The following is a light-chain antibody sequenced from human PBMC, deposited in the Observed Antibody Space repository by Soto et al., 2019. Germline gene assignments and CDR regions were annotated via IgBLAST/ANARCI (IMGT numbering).Light chain of an antibody. CDR2: AAS. V-gene: IGKV1-9*01. CDR3: QQLNSYPPYT. J-gene: IGKJ2*01. Sequence: IQLTQSPSSLSASVGDRVTITCRASQGISYSLAWYQQKPGKAPKLLIYAASTLQDGVTSRFSGSGSGTYFTLTISSLQPEDFATYYCQQLNSYPPYTFGQGTKVEVK. CDR1: QGISYS.